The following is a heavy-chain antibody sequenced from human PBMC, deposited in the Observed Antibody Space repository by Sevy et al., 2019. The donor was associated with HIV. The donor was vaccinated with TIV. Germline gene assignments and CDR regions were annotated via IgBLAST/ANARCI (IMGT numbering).Heavy chain of an antibody. D-gene: IGHD6-6*01. CDR3: ARDSSSIPRILDY. CDR1: GGSISSYY. CDR2: IYYTGSI. J-gene: IGHJ4*02. Sequence: SETLSLTCSVSGGSISSYYWTWVRQPPGRGLEWIGFIYYTGSIDYNPSLKSRVTMSLDTSKNHFSLKLSSVTAADTAVYYCARDSSSIPRILDYWGQGTLVTVSS. V-gene: IGHV4-59*01.